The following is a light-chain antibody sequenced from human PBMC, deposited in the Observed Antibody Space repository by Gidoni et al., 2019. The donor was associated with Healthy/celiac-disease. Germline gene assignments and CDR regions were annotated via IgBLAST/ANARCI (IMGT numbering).Light chain of an antibody. CDR1: SSDVGGYNY. CDR3: SSYTSSSTLV. CDR2: DVS. Sequence: QSALTHPAPASVSTAQSITISCTGTSSDVGGYNYVSWYQQHPGKAPKLMIYDVSNRPSGVSNRFSGSKSGNTASLTISGLQAEDEADYYCSSYTSSSTLVFGGGTKLTVL. V-gene: IGLV2-14*01. J-gene: IGLJ2*01.